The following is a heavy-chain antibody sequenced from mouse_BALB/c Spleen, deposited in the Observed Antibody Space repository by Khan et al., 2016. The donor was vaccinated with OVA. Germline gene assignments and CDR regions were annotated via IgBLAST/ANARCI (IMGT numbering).Heavy chain of an antibody. CDR3: ARRAYYANWYFDV. V-gene: IGHV3-2*02. CDR1: GYSITSDYA. Sequence: EVQLQESGPGLVKPSQSLSLTCTVTGYSITSDYAWNWIRQFPGNKLEWMGYISYSGSHSYNPSHKSRISITRETSKNQFVLQLNSGTTGDTATYYCARRAYYANWYFDVWGAGTTVTVSS. D-gene: IGHD1-1*02. CDR2: ISYSGSH. J-gene: IGHJ1*01.